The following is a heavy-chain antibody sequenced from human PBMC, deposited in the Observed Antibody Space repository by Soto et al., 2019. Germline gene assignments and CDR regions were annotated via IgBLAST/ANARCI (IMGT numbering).Heavy chain of an antibody. D-gene: IGHD4-17*01. CDR3: ARGLYGGNWFDP. CDR2: IYYSGST. V-gene: IGHV4-31*03. J-gene: IGHJ5*02. CDR1: GGSISSGGYY. Sequence: QVQLQESGPGLVKPSQTLSLTCTVSGGSISSGGYYWSWIRQHPGKGLEWIGYIYYSGSTYYNPSLQSRVTISVDTSQNHFSLKLSSVTAADTAVYYCARGLYGGNWFDPWGQGTLVTVSS.